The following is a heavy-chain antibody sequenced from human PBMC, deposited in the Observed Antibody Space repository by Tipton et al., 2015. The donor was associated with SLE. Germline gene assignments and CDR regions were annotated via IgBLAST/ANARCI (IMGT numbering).Heavy chain of an antibody. CDR2: ISYDGSNK. CDR3: AGELVDAFDI. CDR1: GFMFSTYA. J-gene: IGHJ3*02. V-gene: IGHV3-30*04. Sequence: SLRLSCAASGFMFSTYAMHWVRQAPGKGLEWVAVISYDGSNKYYADSVKGRFTISRDNSKNTLYLQMNSLRPQDTAVYYCAGELVDAFDIWGQGTMVTVSS.